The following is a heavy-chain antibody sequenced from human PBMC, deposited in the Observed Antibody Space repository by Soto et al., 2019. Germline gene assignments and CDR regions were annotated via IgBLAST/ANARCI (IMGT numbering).Heavy chain of an antibody. J-gene: IGHJ6*02. CDR1: GGSISSGDDF. D-gene: IGHD1-20*01. Sequence: QVQLQESGPGLVKPSQTLSLTCTVSGGSISSGDDFWTWIRQPPGKGLEWIGYIYYSGRTYYNPSLRSRLTMSVDTSKNQFSLKLSSVTAADTAVYYCARDRAKWKDYYSYGMDVWGQGTRVTVSS. CDR3: ARDRAKWKDYYSYGMDV. V-gene: IGHV4-30-4*01. CDR2: IYYSGRT.